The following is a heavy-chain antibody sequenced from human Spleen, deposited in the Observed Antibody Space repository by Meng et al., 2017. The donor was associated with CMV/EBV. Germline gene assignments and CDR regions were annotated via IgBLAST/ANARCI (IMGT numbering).Heavy chain of an antibody. CDR1: GYSFSSYD. Sequence: ASVKVSCKASGYSFSSYDINWVRQATGQGLEWMGWMNTNSDNRGYAQKFQGRVTMTRDTSTDTAYMELRSLRFDDTAIYFCARRACCGGGCYAGDDAFDLWGQGTMVTVS. J-gene: IGHJ3*01. CDR2: MNTNSDNR. D-gene: IGHD2-21*02. CDR3: ARRACCGGGCYAGDDAFDL. V-gene: IGHV1-8*01.